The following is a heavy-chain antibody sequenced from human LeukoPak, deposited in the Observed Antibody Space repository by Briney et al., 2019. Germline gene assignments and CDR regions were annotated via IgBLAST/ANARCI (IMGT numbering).Heavy chain of an antibody. D-gene: IGHD2-8*01. J-gene: IGHJ4*02. Sequence: PGRSLRLSCAASEFTFSSYAMSWVRQAPGQGLDWVSVITDNGDYTSYADSVRGRFTIFRDNSRNTLYLQMISLRPEDTAVYYCAKDTSIGKYCTNGVCSPFDYWCQGTLVTVSS. CDR3: AKDTSIGKYCTNGVCSPFDY. V-gene: IGHV3-23*01. CDR2: ITDNGDYT. CDR1: EFTFSSYA.